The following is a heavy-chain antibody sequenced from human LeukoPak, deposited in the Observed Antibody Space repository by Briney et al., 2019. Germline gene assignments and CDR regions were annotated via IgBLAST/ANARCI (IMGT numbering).Heavy chain of an antibody. J-gene: IGHJ3*02. CDR2: IYSGSST. CDR3: ARLLVPSRWDQPTKAFDI. V-gene: IGHV3-53*01. D-gene: IGHD1-26*01. Sequence: PGGSLRLSCAASGFTVGSNYMSWVRQAPGKGLEWVSVIYSGSSTYYADSVKGRFTISRDNSKNTLYLQMNNLRAEDTAFYYCARLLVPSRWDQPTKAFDIWGQGTMVTVS. CDR1: GFTVGSNY.